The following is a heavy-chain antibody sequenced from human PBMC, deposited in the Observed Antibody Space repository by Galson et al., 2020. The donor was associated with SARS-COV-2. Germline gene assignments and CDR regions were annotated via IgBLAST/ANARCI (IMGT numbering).Heavy chain of an antibody. J-gene: IGHJ4*02. V-gene: IGHV3-30*04. Sequence: GGSLRLSCTASGFTFSGYAMHWVRRAPGKGLEWVAIISYDGTNTYYADSVKGRFTLSRDNSKNTMYLQMNSLRAEDTAVYYCARDLYGSGKYVDYGGQGTLVTVSS. CDR1: GFTFSGYA. D-gene: IGHD3-10*01. CDR2: ISYDGTNT. CDR3: ARDLYGSGKYVDY.